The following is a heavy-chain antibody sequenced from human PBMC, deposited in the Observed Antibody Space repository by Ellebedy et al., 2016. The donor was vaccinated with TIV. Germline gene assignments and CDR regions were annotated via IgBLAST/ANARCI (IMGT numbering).Heavy chain of an antibody. D-gene: IGHD6-13*01. CDR1: GISFSGYG. CDR3: VKNITSAGAGTPDY. V-gene: IGHV3-30*18. J-gene: IGHJ4*02. CDR2: ISFDGKCK. Sequence: GESLKISXGASGISFSGYGMHWVRQATGKGREWRLLISFDGKCKSYADSVKGRFTISRDNSKNTLYLQISGLGGEDTGVYYCVKNITSAGAGTPDYWGQGTLVNVSS.